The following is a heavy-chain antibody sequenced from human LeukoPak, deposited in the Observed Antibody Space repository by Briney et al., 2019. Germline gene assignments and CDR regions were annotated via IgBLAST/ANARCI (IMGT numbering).Heavy chain of an antibody. J-gene: IGHJ4*02. CDR1: GYTFTSYG. Sequence: ASVKVSCKASGYTFTSYGISWVRQAHGQGLEWMGWISAYNGNTNYAQKLQGRVTMTTDTSTSTAYMELRSLRSDDTAVYYCATDHGIAAAGPFDYWGQGTLVTVSS. CDR2: ISAYNGNT. D-gene: IGHD6-13*01. V-gene: IGHV1-18*01. CDR3: ATDHGIAAAGPFDY.